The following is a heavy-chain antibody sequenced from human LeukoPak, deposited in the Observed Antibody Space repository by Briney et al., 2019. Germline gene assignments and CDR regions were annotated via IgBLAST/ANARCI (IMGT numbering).Heavy chain of an antibody. CDR2: IYYSGST. D-gene: IGHD5-18*01. CDR1: GGSFSGYY. J-gene: IGHJ6*03. Sequence: SETLSLTCAVYGGSFSGYYWSWIRQPPGKGLEWIGYIYYSGSTNYNPSLKGRVTISVDTSKNQFSLKLSSVTAADTAVYYCAGTTEGGYTYDYFYYYYMDVWGKGTTVTISS. CDR3: AGTTEGGYTYDYFYYYYMDV. V-gene: IGHV4-59*01.